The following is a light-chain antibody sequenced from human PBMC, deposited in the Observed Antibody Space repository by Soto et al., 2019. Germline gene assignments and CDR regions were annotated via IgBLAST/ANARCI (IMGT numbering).Light chain of an antibody. Sequence: QSALTQPASSSGSPGQSVTIYCTGTSSDVGDNYVSWYQQHLVKAPKLIIYEVSQRRSGVPDRFSGSKSGNTASLTVSGLQTEDEADYYCSAYAGSHNFVFGSGAKVTVL. V-gene: IGLV2-8*01. CDR2: EVS. CDR1: SSDVGDNY. J-gene: IGLJ1*01. CDR3: SAYAGSHNFV.